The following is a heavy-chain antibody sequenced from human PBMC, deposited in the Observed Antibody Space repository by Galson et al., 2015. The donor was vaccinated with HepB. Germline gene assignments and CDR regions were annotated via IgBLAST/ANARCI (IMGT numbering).Heavy chain of an antibody. D-gene: IGHD5-12*01. CDR2: ISYDGSNK. J-gene: IGHJ4*02. V-gene: IGHV3-30*18. CDR3: AKDKGYAIYYFDY. CDR1: GFTFSSYG. Sequence: SLRLSCAASGFTFSSYGMHWVRQAPGKGLEWVAVISYDGSNKYYADSVKGRFTISRDNSKNTLYLQMNSLRAEDTAVYYCAKDKGYAIYYFDYWGQGTLVTVSS.